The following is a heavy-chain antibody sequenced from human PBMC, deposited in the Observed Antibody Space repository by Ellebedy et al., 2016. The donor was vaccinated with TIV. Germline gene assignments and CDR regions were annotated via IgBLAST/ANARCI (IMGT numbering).Heavy chain of an antibody. CDR2: MNPNSGNT. V-gene: IGHV1-8*01. J-gene: IGHJ5*02. CDR1: RYTFTSYD. Sequence: ASVTVSCXASRYTFTSYDINWVRQATGQGLEWMGWMNPNSGNTGYAQKFQGRVTMTRNTSISTAYMELSSLRSEDTAVYYCARSSELRFLEWGGNWFDPWGQGTLVTVSS. CDR3: ARSSELRFLEWGGNWFDP. D-gene: IGHD3-3*01.